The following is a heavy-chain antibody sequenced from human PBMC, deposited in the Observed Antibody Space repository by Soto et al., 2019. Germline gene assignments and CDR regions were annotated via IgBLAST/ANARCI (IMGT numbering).Heavy chain of an antibody. D-gene: IGHD6-19*01. Sequence: PSETLSLTCTVSGGSISSDYWSWIRQPPGKGLEWIGYIYYSGSTAYNPSLKSRVTISVDTSKNQFSLKLSSVTAADTAVYYCARLRPSSGWFFDYWGRGTLVTVSS. CDR2: IYYSGST. J-gene: IGHJ4*02. CDR3: ARLRPSSGWFFDY. CDR1: GGSISSDY. V-gene: IGHV4-59*01.